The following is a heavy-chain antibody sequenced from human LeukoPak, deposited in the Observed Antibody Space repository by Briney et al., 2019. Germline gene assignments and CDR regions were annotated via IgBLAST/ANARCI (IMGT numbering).Heavy chain of an antibody. J-gene: IGHJ4*02. CDR2: IRSKAYGGTT. V-gene: IGHV3-49*04. CDR1: GFTFGDYV. D-gene: IGHD6-6*01. Sequence: GGSLRLSCTASGFTFGDYVMSWVRQAPGKGLEWVGFIRSKAYGGTTKNAASVKGRFTISRDNSKNTLYLQMNSLRAEDTAVYYCAKAPRYSSSSYWGQGTLVTVSS. CDR3: AKAPRYSSSSY.